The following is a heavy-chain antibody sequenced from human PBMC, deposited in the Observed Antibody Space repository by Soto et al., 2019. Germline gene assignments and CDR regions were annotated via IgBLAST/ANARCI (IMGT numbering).Heavy chain of an antibody. CDR3: ARSPYSGSYYGYFDY. CDR1: GYTFTHYA. D-gene: IGHD3-10*01. Sequence: QVQLVQSGAEVKKPGASVEISCKASGYTFTHYAIHWVRQAPGERLEWMGWINAGHATTKYSQKFQGRVTITRDTSANIAYMELTSLESEDSAVYYCARSPYSGSYYGYFDYWGQGTLVTVSS. CDR2: INAGHATT. V-gene: IGHV1-3*01. J-gene: IGHJ4*02.